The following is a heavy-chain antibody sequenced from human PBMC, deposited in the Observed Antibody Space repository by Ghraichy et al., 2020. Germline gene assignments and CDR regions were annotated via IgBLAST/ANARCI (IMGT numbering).Heavy chain of an antibody. CDR2: ISGGSSSI. Sequence: GGSLRLSCAASGFTFSSYNLNWVRQAPGKGLEWVSYISGGSSSIYYADSVRGRFTISRDNAKNSLVLQMNSLRAEDTAVYYCARGLTSDYWGQGTLVTVSS. CDR3: ARGLTSDY. D-gene: IGHD2/OR15-2a*01. J-gene: IGHJ4*02. V-gene: IGHV3-48*01. CDR1: GFTFSSYN.